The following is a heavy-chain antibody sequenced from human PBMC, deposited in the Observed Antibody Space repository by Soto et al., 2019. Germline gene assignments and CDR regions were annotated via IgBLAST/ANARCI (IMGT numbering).Heavy chain of an antibody. D-gene: IGHD2-21*01. J-gene: IGHJ3*02. CDR1: GFSISGSG. Sequence: EVQLVESGGGFVQPAGSLRLSCAASGFSISGSGIHWVRQASGKGLEWVARIRDRTNAYATGYAASVQGRFTISRDDSENTAFLQMNSLNTEDTAVYYCTRVDAPGDCAFDIWGQGTMVTVSS. V-gene: IGHV3-73*01. CDR2: IRDRTNAYAT. CDR3: TRVDAPGDCAFDI.